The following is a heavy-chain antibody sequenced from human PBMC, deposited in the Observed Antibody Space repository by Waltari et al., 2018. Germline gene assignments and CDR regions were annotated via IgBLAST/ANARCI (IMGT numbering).Heavy chain of an antibody. V-gene: IGHV4-34*01. D-gene: IGHD2-2*01. CDR3: LNLAYCNPSTCYPRPG. Sequence: QVKLQQWGAGLLKPSETLSLTCSVDGGSFTRFYLSWIRQPPGKGREWIGELTHRGSTHYNPSLKGRVTMSVDTSKSQFSLKLTSVTAADTAVYYCLNLAYCNPSTCYPRPGWGPGNLVVVSS. J-gene: IGHJ4*02. CDR1: GGSFTRFY. CDR2: LTHRGST.